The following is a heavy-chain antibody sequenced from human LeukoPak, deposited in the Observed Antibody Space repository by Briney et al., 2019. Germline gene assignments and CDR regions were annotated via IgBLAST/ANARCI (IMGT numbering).Heavy chain of an antibody. Sequence: GGSLRLSCAASGFPFSSHALSWVRQAPGRGLEWVSAISGDGGRTLYADSVKGRFTISRDNSKNTLYLQVNSLGTEDTAAYYCAKGSYYDSSGSFYFDYWGQGTLVTVSS. J-gene: IGHJ4*02. CDR1: GFPFSSHA. CDR3: AKGSYYDSSGSFYFDY. CDR2: ISGDGGRT. D-gene: IGHD3-22*01. V-gene: IGHV3-23*01.